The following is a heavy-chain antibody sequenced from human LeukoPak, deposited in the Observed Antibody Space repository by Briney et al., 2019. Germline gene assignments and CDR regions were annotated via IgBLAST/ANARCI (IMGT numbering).Heavy chain of an antibody. CDR3: ARQGDYYDSSGYYYEESWFDP. D-gene: IGHD3-22*01. J-gene: IGHJ5*02. V-gene: IGHV4-39*01. Sequence: SETLSLTCTVSGGSINSSSYYWGWIRQPPGKGLEWIGSIYYSGSTYYNPSLKSRVTISVDTSRNQVSLKVSSVTAADTAVFYCARQGDYYDSSGYYYEESWFDPWGQGTLVTVSS. CDR2: IYYSGST. CDR1: GGSINSSSYY.